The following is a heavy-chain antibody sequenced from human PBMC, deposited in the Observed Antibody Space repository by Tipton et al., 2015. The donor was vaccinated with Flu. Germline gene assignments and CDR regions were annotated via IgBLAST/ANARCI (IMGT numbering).Heavy chain of an antibody. Sequence: TLSLTCAVSGGSISSGGYYWSWIRQHPGKGLEWIGYIYYSGSTHYNPSLKSRVTISVDTSKNQFSLKLSSVTAADTAVYYCACYSSSYFDYWGQGTLVTVSS. CDR2: IYYSGST. J-gene: IGHJ4*02. CDR1: GGSISSGGYY. CDR3: ACYSSSYFDY. V-gene: IGHV4-31*11. D-gene: IGHD6-6*01.